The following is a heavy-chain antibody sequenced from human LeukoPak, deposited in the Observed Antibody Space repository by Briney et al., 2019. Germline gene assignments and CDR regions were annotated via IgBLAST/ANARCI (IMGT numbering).Heavy chain of an antibody. CDR3: ASSPTYYYAVGAYYFDY. CDR1: GGSVSSSSYH. D-gene: IGHD3-10*01. CDR2: VFYSGIT. V-gene: IGHV4-39*07. Sequence: SETLSLTCTVSGGSVSSSSYHWGWIREPPGKGLEWIGSVFYSGITYYNPSLESRVTISVDTSKNQFSLKLSSVTAADTAVYYCASSPTYYYAVGAYYFDYWGQGTLVTVSS. J-gene: IGHJ4*02.